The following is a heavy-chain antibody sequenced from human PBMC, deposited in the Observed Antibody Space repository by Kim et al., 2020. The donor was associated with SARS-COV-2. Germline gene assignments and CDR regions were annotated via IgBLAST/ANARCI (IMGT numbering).Heavy chain of an antibody. D-gene: IGHD2-2*01. V-gene: IGHV4-59*13. CDR3: ARGDIVVVPAAGNYGMDV. CDR1: GGSISSYY. CDR2: IYYSGST. J-gene: IGHJ6*02. Sequence: SETLSLTCTVSGGSISSYYWSWIRQPPGKGLEWIGYIYYSGSTNYNPSLKSRVTISVDTSKNQFSLKLSSVTAADTAVYYCARGDIVVVPAAGNYGMDVWGHGTTVTVSS.